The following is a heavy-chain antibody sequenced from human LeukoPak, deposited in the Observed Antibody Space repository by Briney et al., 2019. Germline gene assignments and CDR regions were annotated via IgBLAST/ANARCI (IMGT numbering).Heavy chain of an antibody. J-gene: IGHJ4*02. CDR3: AREVDIVAAGVDY. V-gene: IGHV1-2*02. CDR1: GYTFTGYY. D-gene: IGHD5-12*01. CDR2: INPNSGGT. Sequence: ASVKVSCKASGYTFTGYYMHWVRQAPRQGLEWMGWINPNSGGTNYAQKFQGRVTMTRDTSISTAYMELSMLRSDDTAVYYCAREVDIVAAGVDYWGQGTLVTVSS.